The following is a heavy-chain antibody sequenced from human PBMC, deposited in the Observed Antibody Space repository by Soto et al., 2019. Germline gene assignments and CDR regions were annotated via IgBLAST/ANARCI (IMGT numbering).Heavy chain of an antibody. CDR3: ARDPQGTGTFDY. J-gene: IGHJ4*02. V-gene: IGHV4-4*02. CDR2: IYHSGST. Sequence: SETLSLTCTVSSDSISSTHWWSWVRQPPGKGLEWIGEIYHSGSTNYNPSLKSRVTISVDKSKNQFSLKLSSVTAADTAVYYCARDPQGTGTFDYWGQGTLVTVSS. D-gene: IGHD1-1*01. CDR1: SDSISSTHW.